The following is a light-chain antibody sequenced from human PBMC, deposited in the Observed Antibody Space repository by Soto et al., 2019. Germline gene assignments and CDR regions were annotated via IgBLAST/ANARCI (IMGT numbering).Light chain of an antibody. CDR2: DVR. CDR1: SSDVGGYTY. Sequence: QSVLTQPASVSGSPGQSITISCTGSSSDVGGYTYVSWYQQHPGKAPKLMIFDVRNRPSGVSNRFSGSKSGNTASLTISGLQAEDEADYYCSSYTGSSTLYVFGTGTKLTVL. J-gene: IGLJ1*01. CDR3: SSYTGSSTLYV. V-gene: IGLV2-14*03.